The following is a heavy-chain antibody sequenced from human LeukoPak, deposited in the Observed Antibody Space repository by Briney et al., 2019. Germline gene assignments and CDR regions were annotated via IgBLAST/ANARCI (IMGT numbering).Heavy chain of an antibody. J-gene: IGHJ4*02. Sequence: PGGSLRLSCAASGFTFSSYSMNWVRQAPGKGLEWVSSISSSSSYIYYADSVKGRFTISRDNAKNSLYLQMNSLRAEDTAVYYCARVLCGGDCYAPDYWGQGTLVTVSS. CDR2: ISSSSSYI. D-gene: IGHD2-21*02. CDR3: ARVLCGGDCYAPDY. CDR1: GFTFSSYS. V-gene: IGHV3-21*01.